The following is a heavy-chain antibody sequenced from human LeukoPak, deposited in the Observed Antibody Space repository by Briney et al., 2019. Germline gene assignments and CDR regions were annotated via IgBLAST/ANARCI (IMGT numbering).Heavy chain of an antibody. CDR3: AANLRHYDFWSGSYYYYYMDV. V-gene: IGHV1-8*03. Sequence: ASVKVSCKASGYTFTSYDINWVRQATGQGPEWMGWMNPNSGNTGYAQKFQGRVTITRNTSISTAYMELSSLRSEDTAVYYCAANLRHYDFWSGSYYYYYMDVWGKGTTVTVSS. J-gene: IGHJ6*03. CDR1: GYTFTSYD. CDR2: MNPNSGNT. D-gene: IGHD3-3*01.